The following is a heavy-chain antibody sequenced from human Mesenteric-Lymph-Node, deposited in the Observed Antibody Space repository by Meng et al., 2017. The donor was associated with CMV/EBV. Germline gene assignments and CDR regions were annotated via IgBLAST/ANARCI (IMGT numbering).Heavy chain of an antibody. CDR1: GFTFSSYT. D-gene: IGHD3-22*01. CDR3: ARAYYYGFSGSDAFDM. J-gene: IGHJ3*02. CDR2: IRGSSTTI. Sequence: GESLKISCAASGFTFSSYTMNWVRQAPGRGLEWVSYIRGSSTTIYYANSVNGRSTISRDNAKNSLYLQMNSLRVEDTAVYYCARAYYYGFSGSDAFDMWGQGTMVTVSS. V-gene: IGHV3-48*04.